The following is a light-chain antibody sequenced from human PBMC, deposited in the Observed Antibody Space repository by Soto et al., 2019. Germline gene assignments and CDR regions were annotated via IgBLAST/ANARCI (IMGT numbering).Light chain of an antibody. J-gene: IGKJ3*01. Sequence: EIVMTQSPATLSVSPGERATLSCRASQSVSQVAWFQQKPGQAPRLLIYGASTRATGIPARFSGSGSGTEFTLTISSLQSEDFAVYYCQQYNNWPRITFGPGTKVDIK. CDR1: QSVSQ. CDR2: GAS. V-gene: IGKV3-15*01. CDR3: QQYNNWPRIT.